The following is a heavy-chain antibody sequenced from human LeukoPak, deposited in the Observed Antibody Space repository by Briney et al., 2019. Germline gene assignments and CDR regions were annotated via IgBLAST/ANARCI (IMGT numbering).Heavy chain of an antibody. CDR3: ARALLWFGEPHFDY. J-gene: IGHJ4*02. D-gene: IGHD3-10*01. V-gene: IGHV1-8*01. CDR2: MNPNSGNT. CDR1: GYTFTSYD. Sequence: ASVKVSCKASGYTFTSYDINWVRQATGQGLERMGWMNPNSGNTGYAQKFQGRVTMTRNTSISTAYMELSSLRSEDTAVYYCARALLWFGEPHFDYWGQGTLVTVSS.